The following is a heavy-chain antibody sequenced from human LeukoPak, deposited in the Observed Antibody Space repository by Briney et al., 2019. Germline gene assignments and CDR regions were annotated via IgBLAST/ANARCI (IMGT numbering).Heavy chain of an antibody. CDR2: IYSGGST. CDR1: GFTVSSNY. CDR3: AARSNRITIFGVVIPLTDY. J-gene: IGHJ4*02. D-gene: IGHD3-3*01. V-gene: IGHV3-66*01. Sequence: GGSLRLSCAASGFTVSSNYMSWVRQAPGKGLEWVSVIYSGGSTYYPDSVKGRFTISRDNSKNTLYLQMNSLRAEDTAVYYCAARSNRITIFGVVIPLTDYWGQGTLVTVSS.